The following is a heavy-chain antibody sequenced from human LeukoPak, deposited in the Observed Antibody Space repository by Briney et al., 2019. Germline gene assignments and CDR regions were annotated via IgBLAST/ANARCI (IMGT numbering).Heavy chain of an antibody. CDR1: GYTFTGYY. D-gene: IGHD3-3*01. V-gene: IGHV1-2*02. CDR3: ARSRFYGVARRYYFDY. CDR2: INPNSGGT. Sequence: ASVKVSCKASGYTFTGYYMHWVRQAPGQGLERMGWINPNSGGTNYAQKFQGRVTMTRDTSISTAYMELSRLRSDDTAVYYCARSRFYGVARRYYFDYWGQGTLVTVSS. J-gene: IGHJ4*02.